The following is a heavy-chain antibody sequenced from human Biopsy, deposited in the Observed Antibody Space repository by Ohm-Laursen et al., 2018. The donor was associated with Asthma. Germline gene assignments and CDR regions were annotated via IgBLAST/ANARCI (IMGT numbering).Heavy chain of an antibody. CDR1: GRHFGSYN. J-gene: IGHJ4*02. D-gene: IGHD6-13*01. V-gene: IGHV3-30-3*01. Sequence: SLRLSCTASGRHFGSYNMHWARQAPGKGLEWVAVITFDGSTRHYGDSVKGRFTISRDNSKNMLFLQMNSLRAEDTAVYYCLRDTLGYYFDIWGQGTQVTVSS. CDR3: LRDTLGYYFDI. CDR2: ITFDGSTR.